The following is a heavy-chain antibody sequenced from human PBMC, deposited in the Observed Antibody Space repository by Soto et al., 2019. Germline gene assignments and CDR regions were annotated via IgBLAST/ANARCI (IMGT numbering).Heavy chain of an antibody. CDR3: TTDPIRDY. CDR2: VKREIDGATT. Sequence: VQFVESGGGLVKTGGSLRLSCAPSESTLSNVWMSWVRQAPGKGLEWLGRVKREIDGATTDYAAPVKGRFSISRDDSKNTVYLQMTSLRTEDTAVYYCTTDPIRDYWGLGTLVIVSS. V-gene: IGHV3-15*01. CDR1: ESTLSNVW. J-gene: IGHJ4*02. D-gene: IGHD2-21*01.